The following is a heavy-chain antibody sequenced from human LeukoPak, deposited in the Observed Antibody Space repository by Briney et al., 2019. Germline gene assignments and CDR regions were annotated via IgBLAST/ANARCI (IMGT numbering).Heavy chain of an antibody. V-gene: IGHV3-23*01. Sequence: GGSLRLSCAASGFTFISHGINWVRQAPGKGLEWVSGISPSGSISYYADSVKGRFTISRDNSKNTVSLQMNSLRAEDTAVYYCARGKPNSSSWHNWFDPWGQGTLVTVSS. CDR2: ISPSGSIS. CDR3: ARGKPNSSSWHNWFDP. CDR1: GFTFISHG. J-gene: IGHJ5*02. D-gene: IGHD6-13*01.